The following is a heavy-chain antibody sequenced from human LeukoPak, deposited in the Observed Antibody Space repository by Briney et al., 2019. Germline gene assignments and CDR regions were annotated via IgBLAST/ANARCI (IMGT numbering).Heavy chain of an antibody. CDR2: IYSGGST. V-gene: IGHV3-66*01. CDR3: ARDEVAGTRYYGMDV. Sequence: GGSLRLSCAASGFTVSSNYMSWVRQAPGKGLEWVSVIYSGGSTYYADSVKGRFTISRDNSKNTLYLQMNSLRAEDTAVYYCARDEVAGTRYYGMDVWGQGTTVTVSS. J-gene: IGHJ6*02. CDR1: GFTVSSNY. D-gene: IGHD6-19*01.